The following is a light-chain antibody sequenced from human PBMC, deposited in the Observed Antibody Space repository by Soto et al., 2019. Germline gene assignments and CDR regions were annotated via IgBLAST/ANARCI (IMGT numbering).Light chain of an antibody. CDR2: WAS. CDR3: QQYYSTPLA. V-gene: IGKV4-1*01. CDR1: QSVLYNSNNKNY. J-gene: IGKJ3*01. Sequence: DIVMTQSPDSLAVSLGERATINCKSSQSVLYNSNNKNYLAWYQQKPGQPPKLLISWASTRESGVPDRFGGSGSGTDFTLTISSLQADDVAVYYCQQYYSTPLAFGPGTKVDIK.